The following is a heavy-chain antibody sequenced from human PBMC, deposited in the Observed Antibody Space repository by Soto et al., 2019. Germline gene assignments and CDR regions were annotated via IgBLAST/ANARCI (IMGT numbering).Heavy chain of an antibody. D-gene: IGHD4-17*01. V-gene: IGHV3-23*01. CDR1: VFTFSSYA. CDR2: ISVSGGST. J-gene: IGHJ3*02. Sequence: PGGSLRLSCAASVFTFSSYAMSLVRQAPGKGLECVSAISVSGGSTYYADSVKGRFTISRYNSKNTLYLQMNSLRAEDTAVYYCKLVTTFFGDPFAIWAQGTIVTVSS. CDR3: KLVTTFFGDPFAI.